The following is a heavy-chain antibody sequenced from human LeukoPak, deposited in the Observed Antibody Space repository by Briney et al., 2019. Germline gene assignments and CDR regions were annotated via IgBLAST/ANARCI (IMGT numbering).Heavy chain of an antibody. V-gene: IGHV3-7*04. J-gene: IGHJ6*02. CDR3: ARDRVSFHHGLDV. CDR1: GFTFSSYS. D-gene: IGHD2-15*01. Sequence: GGSLRLSCAASGFTFSSYSMNWVRQAPGKGLEWVANIKQDESERYYVDSVKGRFTISRDNAKNSLYLQMNSLRAEDTAVYYCARDRVSFHHGLDVWGQGTTVTVSS. CDR2: IKQDESER.